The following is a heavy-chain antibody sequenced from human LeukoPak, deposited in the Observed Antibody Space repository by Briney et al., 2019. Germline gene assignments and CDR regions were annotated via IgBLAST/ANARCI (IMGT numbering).Heavy chain of an antibody. Sequence: SETLSLTCTVSGGSISSYYWSWIRQPPGKGLEWIGYIYYSGSTNYNPSLKSQVTISVDTSKNQFSLKLSSVTAADTAVYYCARHPHRSYYFDYWGQGTLVTVSS. V-gene: IGHV4-59*08. CDR3: ARHPHRSYYFDY. J-gene: IGHJ4*02. CDR2: IYYSGST. CDR1: GGSISSYY.